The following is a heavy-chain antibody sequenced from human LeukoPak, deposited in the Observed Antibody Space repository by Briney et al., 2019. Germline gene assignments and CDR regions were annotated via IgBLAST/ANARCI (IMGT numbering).Heavy chain of an antibody. CDR3: AKVGVASLEGDYHYFDY. Sequence: GGSLRLSCAASEFTFSNYWMTWVRQAPGKGLEWVANIKQDGSKKHYLDSVEGRFTISRDDAKNSVYLQMNSLRAEDTAIYYCAKVGVASLEGDYHYFDYWGQGTLVTVSS. D-gene: IGHD2-8*01. J-gene: IGHJ4*02. CDR1: EFTFSNYW. V-gene: IGHV3-7*03. CDR2: IKQDGSKK.